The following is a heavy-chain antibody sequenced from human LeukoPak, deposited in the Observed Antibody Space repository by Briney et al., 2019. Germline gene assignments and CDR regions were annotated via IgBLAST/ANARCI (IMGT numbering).Heavy chain of an antibody. J-gene: IGHJ4*02. CDR1: GFTFSSYA. D-gene: IGHD5-18*01. CDR3: AKSMWVGYGYFDY. V-gene: IGHV3-23*01. Sequence: GGSLSLSCAASGFTFSSYAMSWVRQAPGKGREWVSAISGSGGSTYYADSVKGRFTISRDNSKNTLYLQMNSLGAEDTAVYYCAKSMWVGYGYFDYWGQGTLVTVSS. CDR2: ISGSGGST.